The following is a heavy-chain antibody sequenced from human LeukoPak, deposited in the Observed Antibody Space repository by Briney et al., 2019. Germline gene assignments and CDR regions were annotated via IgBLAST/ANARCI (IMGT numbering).Heavy chain of an antibody. CDR1: GYTFTTYG. CDR2: TSPYNDNT. J-gene: IGHJ4*02. CDR3: AKDPPHSSGPNSPCFEF. D-gene: IGHD6-19*01. V-gene: IGHV1-18*01. Sequence: GASVKVSCKASGYTFTTYGISWARQAPGQGLEWMGWTSPYNDNTEYAQRFQGRVTMTTDTSTSTVYMELRSLRPDDTAMYYCAKDPPHSSGPNSPCFEFWGQGALVTVSS.